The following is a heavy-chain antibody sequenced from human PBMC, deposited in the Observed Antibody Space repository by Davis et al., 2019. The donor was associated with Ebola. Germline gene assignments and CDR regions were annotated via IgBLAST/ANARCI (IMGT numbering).Heavy chain of an antibody. D-gene: IGHD3-10*01. CDR2: INGGNGKT. CDR1: GYTFTSYA. J-gene: IGHJ4*02. Sequence: ASVKVSCKASGYTFTSYATHWVRQAPGQRLEWMGWINGGNGKTKYSQKLQGRVTITRDTFASTAYMELSSLRSEDTAVYYCARDKGDGSGNDHFDYWGQGTLVTVSS. CDR3: ARDKGDGSGNDHFDY. V-gene: IGHV1-3*01.